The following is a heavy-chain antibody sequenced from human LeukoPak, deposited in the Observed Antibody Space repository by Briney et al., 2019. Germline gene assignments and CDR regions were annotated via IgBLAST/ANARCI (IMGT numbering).Heavy chain of an antibody. J-gene: IGHJ6*03. CDR1: GFTFSSYG. CDR2: IRYDGSNK. Sequence: GGSLRLSCAASGFTFSSYGMHWVRQAPGKELEWVAFIRYDGSNKYYADSVKGRFTISRDNSKNTLYLQMNSLRAEDTAVYYCAKSGVTIFGVAPDYYMDVWGKGTTVTVSS. CDR3: AKSGVTIFGVAPDYYMDV. D-gene: IGHD3-3*01. V-gene: IGHV3-30*02.